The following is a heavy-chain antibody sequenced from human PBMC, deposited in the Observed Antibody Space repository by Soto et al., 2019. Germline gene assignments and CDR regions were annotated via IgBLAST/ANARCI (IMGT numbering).Heavy chain of an antibody. J-gene: IGHJ5*02. CDR2: INHSGST. CDR1: GGSFSGYY. V-gene: IGHV4-34*01. CDR3: ARVGPYCSGGSCYENAWFDP. Sequence: SETLSLTCAVYGGSFSGYYWSWIRQPPGKGLEWIGEINHSGSTNYNPSLKSRVTISVETSKNQVSLKLSSVTAADTAVYYCARVGPYCSGGSCYENAWFDPWGQGTLVTVSS. D-gene: IGHD2-15*01.